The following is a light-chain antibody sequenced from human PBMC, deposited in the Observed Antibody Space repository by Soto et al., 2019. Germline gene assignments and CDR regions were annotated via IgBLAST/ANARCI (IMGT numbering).Light chain of an antibody. Sequence: QAVVTQPPSASGTPGQRVTISCSGSSSNIGSYPVNWYQQLPVTAPKLLIHSHNQRPSGVPDRFSGSKSGTSASLAISGLQSEDEADYYCAAWDDSLNGRVFGGGTQLTVL. J-gene: IGLJ3*02. CDR2: SHN. V-gene: IGLV1-44*01. CDR3: AAWDDSLNGRV. CDR1: SSNIGSYP.